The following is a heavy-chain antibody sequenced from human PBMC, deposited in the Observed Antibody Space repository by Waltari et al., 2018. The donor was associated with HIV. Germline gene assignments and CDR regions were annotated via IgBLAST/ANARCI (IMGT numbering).Heavy chain of an antibody. CDR2: IRHDGRNK. D-gene: IGHD3-16*01. CDR3: VKDEAFGDT. J-gene: IGHJ4*02. V-gene: IGHV3-30*02. Sequence: QVQLMDSGGGVVQPGGSLRLSCAASGFTFSHYGMHWVRQAPGKGLEWVAFIRHDGRNKYYVDSVKGRVIISRDNSENTLYLEMNSLKSDDTAVYYCVKDEAFGDTWGQGILVTVSS. CDR1: GFTFSHYG.